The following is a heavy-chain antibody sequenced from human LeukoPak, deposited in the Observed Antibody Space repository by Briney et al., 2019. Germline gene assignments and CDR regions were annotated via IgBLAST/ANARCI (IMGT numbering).Heavy chain of an antibody. Sequence: SESLSLTCTVSGGSISSYYWSWIRQPPGKGLEWIGYISYSRSSNYNPSLKSRVTISVDTSKDQFSLKLSSVTAADTAVYYCARWVKNPFTSWGQGTLVTV. CDR1: GGSISSYY. CDR3: ARWVKNPFTS. D-gene: IGHD3-16*01. J-gene: IGHJ4*02. V-gene: IGHV4-59*08. CDR2: ISYSRSS.